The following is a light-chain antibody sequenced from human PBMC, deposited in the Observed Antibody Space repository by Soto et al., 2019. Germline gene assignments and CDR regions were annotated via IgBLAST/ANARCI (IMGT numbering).Light chain of an antibody. Sequence: QSVLTQPPSVSGAPGQRVTIPCTGSGSNIGVGYEVHWYQQLPGTAPKLLIYAHTNRPSGVSNRFSGSKSGNTASLTISGLQAEDEADYYCCSYAGSSTFFGTGTKVTVL. CDR3: CSYAGSSTF. J-gene: IGLJ1*01. V-gene: IGLV1-40*01. CDR2: AHT. CDR1: GSNIGVGYE.